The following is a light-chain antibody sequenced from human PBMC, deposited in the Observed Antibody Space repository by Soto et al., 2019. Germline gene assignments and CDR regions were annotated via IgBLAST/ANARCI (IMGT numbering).Light chain of an antibody. Sequence: EIVLTQSPATLSVSPGERATLSCRASQSVSNSLAWYQHNPGQPPRLLIFDASSRATDIPAWFSGSGSGTDYSLTISSLESEDFAGSCSQQRSQWPLQTFGRGIKGDIQ. J-gene: IGKJ2*01. CDR2: DAS. CDR3: QQRSQWPLQT. CDR1: QSVSNS. V-gene: IGKV3-11*01.